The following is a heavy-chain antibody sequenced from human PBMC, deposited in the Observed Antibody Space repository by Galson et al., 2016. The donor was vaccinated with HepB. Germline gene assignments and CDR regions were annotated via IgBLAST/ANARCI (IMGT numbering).Heavy chain of an antibody. J-gene: IGHJ5*01. CDR2: IYHTGTS. CDR3: ARASIFPGARLVFDS. CDR1: VASINSSNW. V-gene: IGHV4-4*02. D-gene: IGHD3-9*01. Sequence: SETLSLTCAVSVASINSSNWWTWVRQAPGKGLEWFGEIYHTGTSNNNPSLLSRFTMSIDNSKNHFSLNLKEVTAADTAVYYCARASIFPGARLVFDSWGQGILVTVSS.